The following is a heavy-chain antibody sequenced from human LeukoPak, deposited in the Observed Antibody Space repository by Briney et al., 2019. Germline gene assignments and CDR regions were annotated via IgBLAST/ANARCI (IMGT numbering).Heavy chain of an antibody. CDR2: ISAYNGNT. CDR3: ARDRGRIAAAGTDY. J-gene: IGHJ4*02. Sequence: AAVKVSCKASGYTFTSYGISWVRQAPGQGLEWVGWISAYNGNTNYAQKHQGRVTMTTDTSTSTGYMELRSLRSDDTAVYCCARDRGRIAAAGTDYWGQGTLVTVSS. CDR1: GYTFTSYG. D-gene: IGHD6-13*01. V-gene: IGHV1-18*01.